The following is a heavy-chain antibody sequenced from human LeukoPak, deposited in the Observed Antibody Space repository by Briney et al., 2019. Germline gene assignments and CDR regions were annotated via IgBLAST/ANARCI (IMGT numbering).Heavy chain of an antibody. CDR2: FYYSGST. J-gene: IGHJ4*02. CDR1: SDSISSYY. Sequence: PSETLSLTCTVSSDSISSYYWTWIRQPPGKGLERIGYFYYSGSTNYNPSLKSRVTMSGDTSKNQSSLKLSSVTAADTAVYYCARLRSGSYPDYWGQGTLVTVSS. D-gene: IGHD1-26*01. V-gene: IGHV4-59*08. CDR3: ARLRSGSYPDY.